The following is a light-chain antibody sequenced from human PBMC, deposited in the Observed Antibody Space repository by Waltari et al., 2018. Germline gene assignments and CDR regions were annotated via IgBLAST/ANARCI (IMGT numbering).Light chain of an antibody. V-gene: IGLV2-14*01. Sequence: QSALTQPASASGSPGQSITIPCTGTTTHVGGCRLVSWYQQHSGKAPTLILYEVNKRPSGISSRFSGSKSASTASLTISGLQAEDESEYYCISYTSRAAAYVFGTGTTVTVL. CDR1: TTHVGGCRL. CDR2: EVN. J-gene: IGLJ1*01. CDR3: ISYTSRAAAYV.